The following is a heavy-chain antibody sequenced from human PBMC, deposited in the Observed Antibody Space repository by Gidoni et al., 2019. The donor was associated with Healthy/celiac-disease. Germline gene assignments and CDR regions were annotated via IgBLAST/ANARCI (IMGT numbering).Heavy chain of an antibody. J-gene: IGHJ5*02. CDR2: IYSGGST. CDR1: GFTVSSNY. D-gene: IGHD3-10*01. CDR3: ARDQLLGFGTGLS. V-gene: IGHV3-66*01. Sequence: EVQLVESGGGLVQPGGSLRLSCAASGFTVSSNYMSWVRQAPGKGLEGVSVIYSGGSTYYADSVKGRFTISRDNSKNTLYLQMNSLRAEDTAVYYCARDQLLGFGTGLSWGQGTLVTVSS.